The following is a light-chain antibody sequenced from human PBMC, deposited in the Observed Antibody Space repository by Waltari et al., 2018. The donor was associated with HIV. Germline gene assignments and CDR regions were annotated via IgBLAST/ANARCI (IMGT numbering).Light chain of an antibody. V-gene: IGLV1-51*01. CDR2: DNY. CDR1: SSNIGCND. Sequence: QSVLTQPPSVSAAPGQRVTISCSGSSSNIGCNDVSWYQQLPGTAPKLLIFDNYKRPSGIPDRFSGSKSGTSATLGITGLQTGDEADYYCGTWDSGLSAVVFGGGTKLTVL. J-gene: IGLJ3*02. CDR3: GTWDSGLSAVV.